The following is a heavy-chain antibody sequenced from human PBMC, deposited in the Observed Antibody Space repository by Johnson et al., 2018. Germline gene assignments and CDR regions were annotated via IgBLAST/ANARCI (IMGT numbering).Heavy chain of an antibody. CDR2: IGTAGDT. CDR1: GFTFSSYD. CDR3: TGDCNCGYGMDV. D-gene: IGHD1-1*01. Sequence: VQLVQSGGGLVQPGGSXRLSCAASGFTFSSYDMNWVRQATGKGLEWVSAIGTAGDTYYPGSVQGRFTISRGNARNSLYLQMNGLRDEDTAVYYCTGDCNCGYGMDVWGQGTTVTVSS. J-gene: IGHJ6*02. V-gene: IGHV3-13*01.